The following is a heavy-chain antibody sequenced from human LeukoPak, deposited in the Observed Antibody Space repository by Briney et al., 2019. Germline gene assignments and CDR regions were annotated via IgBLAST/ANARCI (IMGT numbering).Heavy chain of an antibody. CDR2: ISAYNGNT. Sequence: ASVKLSCKASGYTFTSYGISWVRQAPGQGLEWMGWISAYNGNTNYAQKLQGRVTMTTDPSTSTAYMELRSLRSDDTAVYYCGTYYYGSGSYGPVDYWGQGTLVTVSS. CDR3: GTYYYGSGSYGPVDY. J-gene: IGHJ4*02. D-gene: IGHD3-10*01. V-gene: IGHV1-18*01. CDR1: GYTFTSYG.